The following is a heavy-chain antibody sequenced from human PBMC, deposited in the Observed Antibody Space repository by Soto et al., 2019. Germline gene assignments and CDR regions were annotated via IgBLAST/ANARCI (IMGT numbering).Heavy chain of an antibody. J-gene: IGHJ4*02. CDR3: ARGLGYCIGGSCYEGDY. D-gene: IGHD2-15*01. V-gene: IGHV1-69*13. CDR2: IIPIFGTA. Sequence: ASVKVSCKASGGTFSSYAISWVRQAPGQGLEWMGGIIPIFGTANYAQKFQGRVTITADESTSTAYMELSSLRSEDTAVYYCARGLGYCIGGSCYEGDYWGQGTLVTVSS. CDR1: GGTFSSYA.